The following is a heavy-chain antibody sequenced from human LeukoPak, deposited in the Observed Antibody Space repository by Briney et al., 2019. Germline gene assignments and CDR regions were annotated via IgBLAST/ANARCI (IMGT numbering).Heavy chain of an antibody. CDR1: GGSFSGYY. D-gene: IGHD3-10*01. CDR2: INHSGST. CDR3: ARAQPVYGSGSYYNGARDYFDY. J-gene: IGHJ4*02. Sequence: SETLSLTCAVYGGSFSGYYWGWVRQPPGKGLEWLGEINHSGSTNYNPSRKSRVTISVDTSKNQFSLKLSSVNAADTAVDYCARAQPVYGSGSYYNGARDYFDYWGQGTLVTVSS. V-gene: IGHV4-34*01.